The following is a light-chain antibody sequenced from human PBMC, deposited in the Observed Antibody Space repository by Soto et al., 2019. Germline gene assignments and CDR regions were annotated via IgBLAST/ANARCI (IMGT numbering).Light chain of an antibody. V-gene: IGKV1-5*01. CDR3: QQYSAYPYT. CDR1: QSISHW. CDR2: DAS. Sequence: DIQMTQSPSTLSAFVGDTVTITCRASQSISHWLAWYQQRPGRAPKLLIYDASSLESGVPSRFSGSGSGTECTLTISSLQPDDFATYYCQQYSAYPYTFGQGTKLEIK. J-gene: IGKJ2*01.